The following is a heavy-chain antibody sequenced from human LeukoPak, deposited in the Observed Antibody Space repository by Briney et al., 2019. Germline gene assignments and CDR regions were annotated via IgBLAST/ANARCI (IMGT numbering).Heavy chain of an antibody. CDR2: IRYDGSNK. Sequence: PGGSLRLSCAASGFTFSSYGMHWVRQAPDKGLEWVAFIRYDGSNKYYADSVKGRFTISRDNSKNTLYLQMNSLRAEDTAVYYCAKGGYSGSYYPLGYWGQGTLVTVSS. CDR1: GFTFSSYG. CDR3: AKGGYSGSYYPLGY. V-gene: IGHV3-30*02. J-gene: IGHJ4*02. D-gene: IGHD1-26*01.